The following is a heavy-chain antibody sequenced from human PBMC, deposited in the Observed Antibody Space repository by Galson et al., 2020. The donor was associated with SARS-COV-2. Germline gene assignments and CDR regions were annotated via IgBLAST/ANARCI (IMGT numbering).Heavy chain of an antibody. J-gene: IGHJ4*02. Sequence: ASVKVSCKVSGYTLTELSMHWVRQAPGKGLEWMGGFDPEDGETIYAQKFQGRVTMTEDTSTDTAYMELSSLRSEDTAVYYCATSLGGLYYYYDSSCYVFDYWGQGTLVTVSS. CDR3: ATSLGGLYYYYDSSCYVFDY. V-gene: IGHV1-24*01. CDR1: GYTLTELS. D-gene: IGHD3-22*01. CDR2: FDPEDGET.